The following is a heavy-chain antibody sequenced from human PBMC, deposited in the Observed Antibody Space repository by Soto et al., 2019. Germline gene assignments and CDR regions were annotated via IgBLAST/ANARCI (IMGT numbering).Heavy chain of an antibody. CDR1: GGSVCSSSYY. V-gene: IGHV4-39*01. D-gene: IGHD3-9*01. J-gene: IGHJ4*02. CDR2: VYYSGST. Sequence: SETPSLSCTVSGGSVCSSSYYGGWVRQPPGKGLEWIGSVYYSGSTYYNPSLESRVTISVDKSKNQFSLKLMSLSAADTAVYYCGRLEGLATISYYFDYWGQGALVTVSS. CDR3: GRLEGLATISYYFDY.